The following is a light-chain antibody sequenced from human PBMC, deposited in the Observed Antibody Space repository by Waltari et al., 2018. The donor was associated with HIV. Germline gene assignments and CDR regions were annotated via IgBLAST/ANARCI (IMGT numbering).Light chain of an antibody. Sequence: QSALTQPASVSGSPGQSLTLSCTGTSRDVGGYNYASRYQQPPGKAPKLMIYDVSHRPSGVSNRFSGSKSGNTASLTISGLQAEDEADYYCSSYTSSSTRVFGGGTKLTVL. CDR2: DVS. CDR1: SRDVGGYNY. V-gene: IGLV2-14*01. J-gene: IGLJ3*02. CDR3: SSYTSSSTRV.